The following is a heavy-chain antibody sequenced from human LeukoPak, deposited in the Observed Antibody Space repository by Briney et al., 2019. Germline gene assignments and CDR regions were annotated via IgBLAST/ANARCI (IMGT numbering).Heavy chain of an antibody. CDR1: GYSISSGYY. V-gene: IGHV4-38-2*02. CDR2: IYHSGST. D-gene: IGHD3-16*01. Sequence: SETLSLTCTVSGYSISSGYYWGWIRQPPGKGLEWIGSIYHSGSTYYNPSLKSRVTISVDTSKNQFSLKLSSVTAADTAVYYCATAWGSYAFDIWGQGTMVTVSS. J-gene: IGHJ3*02. CDR3: ATAWGSYAFDI.